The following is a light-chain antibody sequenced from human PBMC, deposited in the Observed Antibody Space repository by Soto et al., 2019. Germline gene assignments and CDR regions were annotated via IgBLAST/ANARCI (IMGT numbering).Light chain of an antibody. CDR3: CSYAGSSTYV. V-gene: IGLV2-23*01. CDR1: SSDVGSYNL. Sequence: QSVLTQPASVSGSPGQSITISCTGTSSDVGSYNLVSWYQQHPGKAPKLMIYEGSKLPSGVSNRFSGSKSGNTASLTISGLQAEDDADYYCCSYAGSSTYVFGTRTKLTVL. CDR2: EGS. J-gene: IGLJ1*01.